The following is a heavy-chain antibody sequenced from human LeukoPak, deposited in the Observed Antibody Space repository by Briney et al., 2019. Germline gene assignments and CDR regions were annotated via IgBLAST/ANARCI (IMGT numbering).Heavy chain of an antibody. D-gene: IGHD5-18*01. CDR1: GGSFSGCY. V-gene: IGHV4-34*01. CDR3: ASRGYSYGWTS. J-gene: IGHJ4*02. Sequence: SETLSLTCAVYGGSFSGCYWSWIRQPPGKGLEWIGEINHSGSTNYNPSLKSRVTISVDTSKNQFSLKLSSVTAADTAVYYCASRGYSYGWTSWGQGTLVTVSS. CDR2: INHSGST.